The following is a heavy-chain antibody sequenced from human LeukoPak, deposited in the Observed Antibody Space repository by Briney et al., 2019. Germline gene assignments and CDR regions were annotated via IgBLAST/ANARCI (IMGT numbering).Heavy chain of an antibody. D-gene: IGHD6-6*01. V-gene: IGHV3-21*01. CDR3: ARSEHSSSSFDY. J-gene: IGHJ4*02. CDR1: GFTLSSYS. Sequence: PGGSLRLSCAASGFTLSSYSMNWVRQAPGKGLKWVSYISSSSTHIYYADSVKGRFTISRDNARNSLYLQMNSLRAEDTAIYYCARSEHSSSSFDYWGQGTLVTVSS. CDR2: ISSSSTHI.